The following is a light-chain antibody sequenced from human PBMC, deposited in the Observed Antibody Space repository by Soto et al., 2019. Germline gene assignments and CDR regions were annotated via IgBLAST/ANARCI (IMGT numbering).Light chain of an antibody. CDR1: QSISSY. CDR2: AAS. Sequence: DIQMTQSPSTLSASVGDSFTITCRASQSISSYLNWYQQKPGKAPKLLIYAASSLQSGVPSRFSGSGSGTDFTLTISSLQPEDFATYYCQQSYSTPQTFGQGTKVDI. V-gene: IGKV1-39*01. J-gene: IGKJ1*01. CDR3: QQSYSTPQT.